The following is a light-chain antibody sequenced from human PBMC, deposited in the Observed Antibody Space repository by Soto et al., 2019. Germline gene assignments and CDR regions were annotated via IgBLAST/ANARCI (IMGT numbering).Light chain of an antibody. CDR1: SSDVGAYNY. CDR3: SSYAGSSTFSYV. V-gene: IGLV2-14*01. Sequence: QSVLTQPASVSGSPGQTITISCTGTSSDVGAYNYVSWYQQHPGKAPKLMIYEVSNRPSGVSDRFSGSKSGNTASLTISGLQAADEADYYCSSYAGSSTFSYVFGTGTKVTVL. J-gene: IGLJ1*01. CDR2: EVS.